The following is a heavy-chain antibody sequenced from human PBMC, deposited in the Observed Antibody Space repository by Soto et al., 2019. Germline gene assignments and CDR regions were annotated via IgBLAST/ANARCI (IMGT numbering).Heavy chain of an antibody. CDR1: GGSFSGYY. Sequence: SETLSLTCAVYGGSFSGYYWSWIRQPPGKGLEWIGEFNHSGSTNYNPSLKSRVTISVDTSKNQFSLKLSSVTAADTAVYYCARGQVAVAGRYYYYYYGMDVWGQGTTVTVSS. CDR2: FNHSGST. J-gene: IGHJ6*02. V-gene: IGHV4-34*01. D-gene: IGHD6-19*01. CDR3: ARGQVAVAGRYYYYYYGMDV.